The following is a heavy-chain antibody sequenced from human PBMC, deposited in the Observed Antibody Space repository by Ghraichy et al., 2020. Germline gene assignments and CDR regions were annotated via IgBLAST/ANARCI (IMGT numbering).Heavy chain of an antibody. Sequence: ASVKVSCKASGYTFTSYDINWVRQASGQGLEWMGWINPKSGNTGYAQKFQGRVTMTRDTSISTVSMELSSLTSDDQAMYYCARGLKNSDSAYETPFDNYWGQGTLVTVSS. J-gene: IGHJ4*02. CDR1: GYTFTSYD. CDR2: INPKSGNT. V-gene: IGHV1-8*01. CDR3: ARGLKNSDSAYETPFDNY. D-gene: IGHD5-12*01.